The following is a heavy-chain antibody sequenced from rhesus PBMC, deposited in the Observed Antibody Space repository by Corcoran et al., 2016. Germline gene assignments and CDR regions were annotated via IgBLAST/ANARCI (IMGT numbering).Heavy chain of an antibody. CDR1: GGSISSNW. CDR3: GGLRVQSLDGLKPGGNWYFDL. CDR2: ISGSGAKN. D-gene: IGHD3-3*01. Sequence: QLQLQESGPGLVKPSETLSLTCVVSGGSISSNWWSWIRQSPGTGLEWIGRISGSGAKNKENPSRKSGVTRSTDKSKNQRSLKLTAVTAAETAGYHWGGLRVQSLDGLKPGGNWYFDLWGPGTPITISS. V-gene: IGHV4-173*01. J-gene: IGHJ2*01.